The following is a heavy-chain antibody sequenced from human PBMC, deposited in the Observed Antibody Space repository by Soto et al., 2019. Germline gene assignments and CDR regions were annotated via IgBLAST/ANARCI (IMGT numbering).Heavy chain of an antibody. J-gene: IGHJ5*02. CDR2: VSPGSRYP. D-gene: IGHD2-15*01. V-gene: IGHV3-11*06. Sequence: GGSLRLSCAGSGFTFGDSYMSWIRQAPGKGLEWLSYVSPGSRYPAYADSVKGRFTVSRDNAKRSLFLQMTSLTAEDTAIYYCVRGGGGGLFDPWGQGTMVTVSS. CDR3: VRGGGGGLFDP. CDR1: GFTFGDSY.